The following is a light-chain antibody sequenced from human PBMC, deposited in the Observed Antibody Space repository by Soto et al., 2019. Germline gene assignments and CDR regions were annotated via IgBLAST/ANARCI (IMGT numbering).Light chain of an antibody. Sequence: EIVMTQSPATLSVSPGERATLSCRASQSISSDVAWYQQKPGQAPRLLIYGASTTATGIPARFSGSGSGTEFSLTINSLQSEDFAVYYCKEYNTWPWTFGQGTTVDIK. CDR2: GAS. V-gene: IGKV3-15*01. CDR1: QSISSD. CDR3: KEYNTWPWT. J-gene: IGKJ1*01.